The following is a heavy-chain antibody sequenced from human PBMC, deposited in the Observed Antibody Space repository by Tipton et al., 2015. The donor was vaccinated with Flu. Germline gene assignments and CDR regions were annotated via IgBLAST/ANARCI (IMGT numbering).Heavy chain of an antibody. J-gene: IGHJ4*02. CDR2: IYTSGST. Sequence: TLSLTCTVSGGSISSYYWSWIRQPAGKGLEWIGRIYTSGSTNYNPSLKSRVTMSVDTSKNQFSLKLSSVTAADTAVYYCARERDYYDSSPYVDYWGQGTLVTVSS. V-gene: IGHV4-4*07. D-gene: IGHD3-22*01. CDR1: GGSISSYY. CDR3: ARERDYYDSSPYVDY.